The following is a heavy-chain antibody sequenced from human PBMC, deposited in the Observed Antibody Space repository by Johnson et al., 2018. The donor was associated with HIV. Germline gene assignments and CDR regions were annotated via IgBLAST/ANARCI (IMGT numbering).Heavy chain of an antibody. CDR2: ISYEGSNK. CDR3: TTKPYSSSWYGAFDI. CDR1: GFTFSSYA. J-gene: IGHJ3*02. D-gene: IGHD6-13*01. V-gene: IGHV3-30-3*01. Sequence: QVQLVESGGGVVQPGRSLRLSCAASGFTFSSYAMHWVRQAPGKGLEWVAVISYEGSNKYYADSVKGRFTISRDNSKNTLYLKMNSLKTEDTAVYYCTTKPYSSSWYGAFDIWSQGTMVTVSS.